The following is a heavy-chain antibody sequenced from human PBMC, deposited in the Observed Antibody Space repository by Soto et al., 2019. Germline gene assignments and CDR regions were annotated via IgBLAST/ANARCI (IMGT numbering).Heavy chain of an antibody. J-gene: IGHJ3*02. D-gene: IGHD2-15*01. V-gene: IGHV4-39*01. CDR1: GGSISSSSYY. CDR2: IYYSGST. CDR3: ARLAQDIVVVVAVTDAFDI. Sequence: SETLSLTCTVSGGSISSSSYYWGWIRQPPGKGLEWIGSIYYSGSTYYNPSLKSRVTISVDTSKNQFSLKLSSVTAADTAVYYCARLAQDIVVVVAVTDAFDIWGQGTMVTVSS.